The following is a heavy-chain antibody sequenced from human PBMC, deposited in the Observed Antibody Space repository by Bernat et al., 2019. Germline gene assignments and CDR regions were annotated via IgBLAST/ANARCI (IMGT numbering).Heavy chain of an antibody. CDR2: TYYRSKWLN. D-gene: IGHD1-1*01. J-gene: IGHJ4*02. V-gene: IGHV6-1*01. CDR3: ARWKKYFDY. Sequence: QVQLQQSGPGLVKPSQTLSLTCAISGDSVSNTGVAWNWIRQSPSRGLEWLGRTYYRSKWLNDYAVSVKSRITINPDTSKNQFSLQLNSVTPEDTAVYYCARWKKYFDYWGQGTLVTVSS. CDR1: GDSVSNTGVA.